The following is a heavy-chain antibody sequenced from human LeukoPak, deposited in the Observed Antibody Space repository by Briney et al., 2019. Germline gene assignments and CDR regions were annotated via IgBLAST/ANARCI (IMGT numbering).Heavy chain of an antibody. Sequence: PSETLSLTCIVSGGSISNYYWSWIRQPPGKGLEWIGYIFYSGSTDYNPSLESRVTISIDTSKNQFSLKLSSVTAADTAVYYCARGPRGTMISFDPWGQGTLVTVSS. D-gene: IGHD3-22*01. CDR1: GGSISNYY. CDR2: IFYSGST. CDR3: ARGPRGTMISFDP. V-gene: IGHV4-59*01. J-gene: IGHJ5*02.